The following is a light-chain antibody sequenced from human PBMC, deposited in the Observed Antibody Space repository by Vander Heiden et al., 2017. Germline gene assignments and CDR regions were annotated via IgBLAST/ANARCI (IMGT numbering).Light chain of an antibody. CDR3: QQFVASPLT. Sequence: EIVLTQSPGTLSLSPGERATLSCRASQSIRNNYLAWYQQRPGQAPRLLIYGASSRATGIPDRFSGSGSGTDFTLTISRLEPEDFAVYYYQQFVASPLTFGPGTKVDI. CDR1: QSIRNNY. CDR2: GAS. V-gene: IGKV3-20*01. J-gene: IGKJ3*01.